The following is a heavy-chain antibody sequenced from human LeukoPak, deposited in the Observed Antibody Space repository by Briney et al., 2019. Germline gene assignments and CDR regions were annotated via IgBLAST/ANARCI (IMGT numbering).Heavy chain of an antibody. Sequence: GGSLRLSCAASGFTFNSYAMNWVRQAPGKGLEWVSSISSSGSHTYYADSVQGRFTVSRDNSKNTVNLHLNTVRAEDTAVYYCAKERVSSGMMEGVLHMWGQGTTVSVSS. D-gene: IGHD2-8*01. CDR3: AKERVSSGMMEGVLHM. CDR2: ISSSGSHT. CDR1: GFTFNSYA. J-gene: IGHJ3*02. V-gene: IGHV3-23*01.